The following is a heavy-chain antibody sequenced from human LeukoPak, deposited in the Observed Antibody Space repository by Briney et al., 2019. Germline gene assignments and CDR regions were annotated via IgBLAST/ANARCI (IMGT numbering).Heavy chain of an antibody. V-gene: IGHV4-59*01. J-gene: IGHJ4*02. CDR2: IYYSGST. Sequence: SETLSLTCTVFGGSISSYYWSWIRQPPGKGLEWIGYIYYSGSTNYNPSLKSRVTISVDTSKNQFSLKLSSVTAADTAVYYCARGPTYFDYWGQGTLVTVSS. CDR1: GGSISSYY. CDR3: ARGPTYFDY. D-gene: IGHD1-26*01.